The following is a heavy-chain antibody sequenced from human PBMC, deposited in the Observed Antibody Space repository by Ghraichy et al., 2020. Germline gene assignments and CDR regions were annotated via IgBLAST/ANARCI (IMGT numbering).Heavy chain of an antibody. D-gene: IGHD2-15*01. CDR3: ARGAYCSGGNCYSGAFDI. V-gene: IGHV6-1*01. J-gene: IGHJ3*02. CDR1: GDSVSSNSAA. CDR2: TYYRSKWYT. Sequence: SQTLSLTCDISGDSVSSNSAAWNWIRQSPSRGLEWLGRTYYRSKWYTEYAVSVKSRIRINSDTSEKQLSLRLNSVTPEDTAVYYCARGAYCSGGNCYSGAFDIWGQGTMVTVSS.